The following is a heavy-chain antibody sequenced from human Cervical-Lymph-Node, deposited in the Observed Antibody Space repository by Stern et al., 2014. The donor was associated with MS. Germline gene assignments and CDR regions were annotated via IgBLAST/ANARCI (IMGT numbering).Heavy chain of an antibody. CDR1: GYTLTELS. V-gene: IGHV1-24*01. CDR2: FDPEDGET. J-gene: IGHJ3*02. D-gene: IGHD2-15*01. Sequence: QVTLVQSGAEVMKPGASVNVSCKVSGYTLTELSMHWVRQAHGTGLEWMGGFDPEDGETIYAQKFQGRVTMTEDTSTDTAYMELSSLRSEDTAVYYCATAPKYCSGGSCCFRAFDIWGQGTMVTVSS. CDR3: ATAPKYCSGGSCCFRAFDI.